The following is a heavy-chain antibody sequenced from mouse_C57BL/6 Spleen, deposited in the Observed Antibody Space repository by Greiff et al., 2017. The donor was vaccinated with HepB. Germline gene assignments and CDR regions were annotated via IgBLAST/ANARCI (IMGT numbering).Heavy chain of an antibody. CDR2: IDPSDSET. D-gene: IGHD2-2*01. J-gene: IGHJ3*01. Sequence: QVQLQQPGAELVRPGSSVKLSCKASGYTFTSYWMHWVKQRPIQGLEWIGNIDPSDSETHYNQKFKDKATLTVDKSSSTAYMQLSSLTSEDSAVYYCARSSIYGSVAYWGQGTLVTVSA. CDR1: GYTFTSYW. CDR3: ARSSIYGSVAY. V-gene: IGHV1-52*01.